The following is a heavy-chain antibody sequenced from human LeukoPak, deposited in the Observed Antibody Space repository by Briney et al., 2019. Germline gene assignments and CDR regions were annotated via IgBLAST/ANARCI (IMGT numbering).Heavy chain of an antibody. CDR1: GYTFTNSD. D-gene: IGHD3-3*01. V-gene: IGHV1-8*02. CDR2: MNPNSRNT. CDR3: TRGSRYVFWSGYHTYYYYYMDV. Sequence: ASVTVSCKASGYTFTNSDVNWVRQATGQGLEWMGWMNPNSRNTGYAQKFQGRITMTRNTSISTAYMELSSLRSEDTAVYFCTRGSRYVFWSGYHTYYYYYMDVWGKGTTVTVSS. J-gene: IGHJ6*03.